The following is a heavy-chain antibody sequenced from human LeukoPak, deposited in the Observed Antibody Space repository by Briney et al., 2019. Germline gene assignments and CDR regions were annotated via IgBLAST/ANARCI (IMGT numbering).Heavy chain of an antibody. CDR2: IRYDGSNK. J-gene: IGHJ4*02. Sequence: QPGGSLRLSCAASGFTFSSYGMHWVRQAPGKGLEWVAFIRYDGSNKYYADSVKGRFTISRDNSKNTLYLQMNSLRAEDTAVYYCARAGYYDSSGYYYWGQGTLVTVSS. CDR1: GFTFSSYG. V-gene: IGHV3-30*02. CDR3: ARAGYYDSSGYYY. D-gene: IGHD3-22*01.